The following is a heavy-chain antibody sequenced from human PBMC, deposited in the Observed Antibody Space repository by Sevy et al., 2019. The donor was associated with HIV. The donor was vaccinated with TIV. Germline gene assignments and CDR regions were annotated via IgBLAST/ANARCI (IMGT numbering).Heavy chain of an antibody. Sequence: GESLKISCKAFGYTFSNYWIGWVRQMPGRGLGWVCNIYPADSHSRYSPYFQGQVTMSAAKSISTAYMHWSSLKASDTAKYYCARGSGRIDDYHYYGMDVWGHGTTVTVSS. V-gene: IGHV5-51*01. CDR3: ARGSGRIDDYHYYGMDV. CDR1: GYTFSNYW. CDR2: IYPADSHS. D-gene: IGHD1-26*01. J-gene: IGHJ6*02.